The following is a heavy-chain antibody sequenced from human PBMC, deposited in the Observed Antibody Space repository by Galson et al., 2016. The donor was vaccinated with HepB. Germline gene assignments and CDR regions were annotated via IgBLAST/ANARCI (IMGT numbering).Heavy chain of an antibody. J-gene: IGHJ3*02. CDR3: ARTLPRAGAFDI. CDR1: GFTFSISS. Sequence: LRLSCAASGFTFSISSMNWVRQAPGKGLEWVSSISTRSSYIYYADSVKGRFTISRDNAKNSLCLQMNSLRAEDTAVYYCARTLPRAGAFDIWGQGTMVTVSS. V-gene: IGHV3-21*01. CDR2: ISTRSSYI.